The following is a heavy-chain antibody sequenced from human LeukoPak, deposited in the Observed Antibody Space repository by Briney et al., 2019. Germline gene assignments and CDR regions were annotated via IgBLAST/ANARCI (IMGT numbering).Heavy chain of an antibody. V-gene: IGHV4-39*07. CDR3: AGSIAARLDY. CDR1: GGSISNSSFY. D-gene: IGHD6-6*01. Sequence: SSETLSLTCTVSGGSISNSSFYWGWIRQPPGKGLEWIGEINHSGSTNYNPSLKSRVTISVDTSKNQFSLKLSSVTAADTAVYYCAGSIAARLDYWGQGTLVTVSS. J-gene: IGHJ4*02. CDR2: INHSGST.